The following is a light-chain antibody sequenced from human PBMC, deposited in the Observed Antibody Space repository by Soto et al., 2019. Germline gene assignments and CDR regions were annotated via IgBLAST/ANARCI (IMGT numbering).Light chain of an antibody. CDR3: QQRSNWPMT. CDR2: DAS. J-gene: IGKJ4*01. V-gene: IGKV3-11*01. CDR1: QSVSSF. Sequence: EIVLTQSPVTLSLSPGERATPSCRASQSVSSFLAWYQQRRGQAPRLLIYDASNRATGIPARFSGSGSGTDFTLTISSLEPEDFAIYYCQQRSNWPMTFGGGTKVEIK.